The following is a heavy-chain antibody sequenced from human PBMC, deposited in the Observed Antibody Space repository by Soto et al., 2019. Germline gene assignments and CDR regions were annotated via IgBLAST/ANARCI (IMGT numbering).Heavy chain of an antibody. V-gene: IGHV3-23*01. CDR3: AKEEFGWYFNY. CDR2: MSGSGGST. CDR1: GFTFSIYA. D-gene: IGHD6-19*01. J-gene: IGHJ4*02. Sequence: GGSLRLSCAACGFTFSIYAMSWVRQAPGKGLEWVSGMSGSGGSTYHADYVKGRFSISRDNSKNTLYLQMNSLRVEDTAVYYCAKEEFGWYFNYWGQGTLVTVS.